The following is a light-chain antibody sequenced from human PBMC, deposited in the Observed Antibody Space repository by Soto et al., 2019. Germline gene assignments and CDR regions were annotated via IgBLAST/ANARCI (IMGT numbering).Light chain of an antibody. CDR1: QSVSSSY. J-gene: IGKJ2*01. CDR3: QQYGSPAYT. CDR2: GAS. V-gene: IGKV3-20*01. Sequence: EIVLTQSPATLSLSPGERATLSCRASQSVSSSYLAWYQQKPGQAPRLLIYGASSRATGIPDRFSGSGSGTDFTLTISRLEPEDFAVHYCQQYGSPAYTFGQGTKLEIK.